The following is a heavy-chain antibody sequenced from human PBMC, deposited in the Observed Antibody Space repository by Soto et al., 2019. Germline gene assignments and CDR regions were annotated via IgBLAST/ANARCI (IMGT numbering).Heavy chain of an antibody. D-gene: IGHD2-2*01. J-gene: IGHJ4*01. CDR1: GFTFSNSC. Sequence: PGGSLRLSCAASGFTFSNSCMHWVRQVSGKGLEWVSRINADGTSTTYADSVKGRFTISRDNAQNTLYLHVNSLRAEDTAVYYCVKVLARGVGVPRFYFDSWGQGALVTVSS. CDR3: VKVLARGVGVPRFYFDS. V-gene: IGHV3-74*03. CDR2: INADGTST.